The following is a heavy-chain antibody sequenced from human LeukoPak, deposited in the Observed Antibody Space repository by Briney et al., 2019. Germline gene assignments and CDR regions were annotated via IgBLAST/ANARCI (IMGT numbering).Heavy chain of an antibody. D-gene: IGHD3-22*01. CDR2: INPSGDST. J-gene: IGHJ4*02. Sequence: ASVKVSCKASGYAFTSYYMHWVRQAPGQGLEWMGIINPSGDSTRYAQKFQGRVTMTRDTSTSTVYMELSSLRSEDTAVYYCARDGNYYDSSGYYYFDYWGQGTLVTVSS. CDR1: GYAFTSYY. CDR3: ARDGNYYDSSGYYYFDY. V-gene: IGHV1-46*01.